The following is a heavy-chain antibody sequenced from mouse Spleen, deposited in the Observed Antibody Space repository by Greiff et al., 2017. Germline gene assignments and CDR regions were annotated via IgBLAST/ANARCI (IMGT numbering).Heavy chain of an antibody. Sequence: VQLQQSGAELVKPGASVKLSCTASGFNIKDYYMHWVKQRPEQGLEWIGWIDPENGDTEYASKFQGKATITADTSSNTAYLQLSSLTSEDTAVYYCTLGSRWAMDYWGQGTSVTVSS. CDR2: IDPENGDT. CDR1: GFNIKDYY. J-gene: IGHJ4*01. V-gene: IGHV14-4*01. CDR3: TLGSRWAMDY. D-gene: IGHD2-3*01.